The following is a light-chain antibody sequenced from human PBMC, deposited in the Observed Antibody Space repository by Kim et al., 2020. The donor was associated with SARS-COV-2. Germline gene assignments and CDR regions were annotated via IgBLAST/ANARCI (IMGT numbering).Light chain of an antibody. J-gene: IGLJ3*02. CDR3: SSYTSSITVV. V-gene: IGLV2-14*04. Sequence: GQSITISGTGTSSDIGGYNRVSWYQQPPGKAPKLMIYDVSNRPSGVSNRFSGSKSGNTASLTISGLQAEDEADYYCSSYTSSITVVFGGGTQLTVL. CDR2: DVS. CDR1: SSDIGGYNR.